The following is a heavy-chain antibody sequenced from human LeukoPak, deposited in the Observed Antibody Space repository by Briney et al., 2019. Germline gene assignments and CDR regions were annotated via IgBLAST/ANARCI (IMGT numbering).Heavy chain of an antibody. CDR3: AKRLSLVQWYYMYV. D-gene: IGHD6-13*01. Sequence: PGGSLRLSCAASGFTFSSYGMHWVRQAPGKGLEGVTFIRYDGSDKYYADSVKGRFTISRDNSKNTLYLQMNSLRAEDMAVYYCAKRLSLVQWYYMYVWGKGTTVTVSS. CDR1: GFTFSSYG. V-gene: IGHV3-30*02. CDR2: IRYDGSDK. J-gene: IGHJ6*03.